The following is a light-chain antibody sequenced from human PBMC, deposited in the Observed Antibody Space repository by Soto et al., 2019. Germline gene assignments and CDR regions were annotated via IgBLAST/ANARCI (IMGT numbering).Light chain of an antibody. V-gene: IGKV3-20*01. J-gene: IGKJ1*01. CDR3: QQSGNSPA. Sequence: EIVLTQSPGTLSLSPGERATLSCRASQSLTSSYLAWYQQKPGQAPRLLIHATSNRATGIPDRFSGSGSGTNFTLTISRLEPEDFAVYYCQQSGNSPAFGQGTKVEIK. CDR1: QSLTSSY. CDR2: ATS.